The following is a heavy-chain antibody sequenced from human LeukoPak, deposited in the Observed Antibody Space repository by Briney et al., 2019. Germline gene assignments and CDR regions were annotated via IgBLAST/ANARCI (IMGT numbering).Heavy chain of an antibody. V-gene: IGHV1-69*04. J-gene: IGHJ4*02. Sequence: SVKVSCKASGDTFSSYAISWVRQAPGQGLEWMGRIIPILGIVHHAQKFQGRVTITADKSTSTVYMEMSSLRSEDTARYYCARTRPPASGSDYWGQGTLVTVSS. CDR1: GDTFSSYA. D-gene: IGHD3-10*01. CDR2: IIPILGIV. CDR3: ARTRPPASGSDY.